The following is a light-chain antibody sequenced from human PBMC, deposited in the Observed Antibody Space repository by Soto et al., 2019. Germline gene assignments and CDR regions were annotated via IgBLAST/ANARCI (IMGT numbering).Light chain of an antibody. J-gene: IGKJ1*01. V-gene: IGKV1-6*01. CDR1: QGIRND. CDR3: LQDHNYPRT. CDR2: AAS. Sequence: AIQMTQSPSSLSASVGYRVTITCRASQGIRNDLGWYQQRPGKAPKLLIYAASSLESGVPSRFSGSGSGTDFTLTISSLQHEDFATYFCLQDHNYPRTFGQGTKVDIK.